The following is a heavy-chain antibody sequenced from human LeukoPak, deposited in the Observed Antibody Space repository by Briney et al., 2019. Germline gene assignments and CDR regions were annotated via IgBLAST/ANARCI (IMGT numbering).Heavy chain of an antibody. V-gene: IGHV4-59*11. CDR1: GGSISSHY. J-gene: IGHJ4*02. Sequence: SETLSLTCTVSGGSISSHYWSWIRQPPGKGLEWIGYLYYSGSTNYNPSLKSRVTISGDTSKNQFSLKLSSVTAADTAVYYCARYGVLYYFDYWGQGTLVTVSS. CDR2: LYYSGST. CDR3: ARYGVLYYFDY. D-gene: IGHD2-8*01.